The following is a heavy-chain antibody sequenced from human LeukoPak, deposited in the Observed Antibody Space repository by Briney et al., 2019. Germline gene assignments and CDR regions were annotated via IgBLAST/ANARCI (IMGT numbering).Heavy chain of an antibody. J-gene: IGHJ6*03. CDR3: ARRSGHCSSTSCYRGEYYYYMGV. CDR1: GGSISSYY. CDR2: IYTSGST. Sequence: SETLSLTCTVSGGSISSYYWSWIRQPPGKGLEWIGYIYTSGSTNYNPSLKSRVTISVDTSKNQFSLKLSSVTAADTAVHYCARRSGHCSSTSCYRGEYYYYMGVWGKGTTVTVSS. V-gene: IGHV4-4*09. D-gene: IGHD2-2*02.